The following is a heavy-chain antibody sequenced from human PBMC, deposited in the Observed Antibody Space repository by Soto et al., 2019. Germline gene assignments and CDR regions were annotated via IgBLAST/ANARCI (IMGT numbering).Heavy chain of an antibody. Sequence: GGSLRLSCAASGFTFSSYGMNWVRQAPGKGLEWVAVISYDGSNKYYADSVKGRFTISRDNSKNTLHLQMNSLRAEDTAVYYCAKGRPSRFMDVWGKGTTVTVSS. D-gene: IGHD3-3*01. J-gene: IGHJ6*03. V-gene: IGHV3-30*18. CDR1: GFTFSSYG. CDR3: AKGRPSRFMDV. CDR2: ISYDGSNK.